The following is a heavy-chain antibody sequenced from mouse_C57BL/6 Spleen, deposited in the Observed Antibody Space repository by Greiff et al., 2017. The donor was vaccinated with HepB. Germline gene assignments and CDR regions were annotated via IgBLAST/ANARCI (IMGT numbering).Heavy chain of an antibody. D-gene: IGHD1-1*01. CDR1: GYTFTSYW. Sequence: QVQLQQPGAELVKPVASVKLSCKASGYTFTSYWMHWVKQRPGRGLEWIGRIDPNRGGTKYNEKFKSKATLTVDKPSSTSYMQLSSLTSEDPAVYDCARSVGITTGVARGAMDYWGQGTAVTVSS. CDR3: ARSVGITTGVARGAMDY. V-gene: IGHV1-72*01. J-gene: IGHJ4*01. CDR2: IDPNRGGT.